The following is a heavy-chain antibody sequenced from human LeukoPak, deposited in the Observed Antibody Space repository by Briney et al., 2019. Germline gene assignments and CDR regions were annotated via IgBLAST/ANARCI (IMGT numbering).Heavy chain of an antibody. J-gene: IGHJ6*03. CDR1: GFTFSDYC. CDR3: VRDSYYYSDV. CDR2: IKPDGSWE. V-gene: IGHV3-7*01. Sequence: GGSLRLSCAASGFTFSDYCMSWVRQAPGKGLEWVASIKPDGSWEAYVDSVKGRFTISGDNGKNSLYLQMNSLRAEDTAVFYCVRDSYYYSDVWGKGTTVTVSS.